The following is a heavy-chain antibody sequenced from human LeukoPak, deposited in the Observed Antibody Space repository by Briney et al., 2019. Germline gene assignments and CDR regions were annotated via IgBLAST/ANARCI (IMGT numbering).Heavy chain of an antibody. CDR1: GFTFSNAW. D-gene: IGHD3-10*01. CDR2: IKSKTDGGTT. J-gene: IGHJ5*02. CDR3: TTDRVLLWFGELSGWFDP. V-gene: IGHV3-15*01. Sequence: PGGSLRLSCAASGFTFSNAWMSWVRQAPGKGLEWVGRIKSKTDGGTTDYAAPVKGRFTISRDDSKNTLYLQMSSLKTEDTAVYYCTTDRVLLWFGELSGWFDPWGQGTLVTVSS.